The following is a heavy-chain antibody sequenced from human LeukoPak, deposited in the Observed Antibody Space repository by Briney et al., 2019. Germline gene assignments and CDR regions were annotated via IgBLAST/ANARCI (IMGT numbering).Heavy chain of an antibody. Sequence: GGSLRLSCVASGFTFSIYAMSWVRQAPRKGLEWVSSITSSGETTFYAGSVKGQFTISRDNSKNTMYLQVNSLRAEDTAVYYCARDRPNYYGSNGQYYRRDGDYWGQGTLVTVSS. CDR2: ITSSGETT. V-gene: IGHV3-23*01. J-gene: IGHJ4*02. D-gene: IGHD3-22*01. CDR3: ARDRPNYYGSNGQYYRRDGDY. CDR1: GFTFSIYA.